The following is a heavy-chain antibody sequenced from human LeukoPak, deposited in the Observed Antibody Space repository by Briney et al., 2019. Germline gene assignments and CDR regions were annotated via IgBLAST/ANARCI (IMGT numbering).Heavy chain of an antibody. CDR3: ARDDFGELDY. CDR1: GNTLTTCS. J-gene: IGHJ4*02. D-gene: IGHD4-17*01. CDR2: INPIGST. Sequence: ASVKVSCKASGNTLTTCSLDWVRQAPGQGLEWMGIINPIGSTTYAQKFQGRVTMTRDMSTSTVYMGLSSLTSEDTAVYYCARDDFGELDYWGQGTLVTVSS. V-gene: IGHV1-46*01.